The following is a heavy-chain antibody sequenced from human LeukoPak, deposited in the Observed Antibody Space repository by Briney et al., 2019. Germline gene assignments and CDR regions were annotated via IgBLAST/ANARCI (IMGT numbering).Heavy chain of an antibody. J-gene: IGHJ3*02. D-gene: IGHD1-1*01. V-gene: IGHV4-30-4*01. CDR1: GGSISSGDYY. CDR3: AREWNKRRGVAFDI. Sequence: PSETLSLTCTVSGGSISSGDYYWSWIRQPPGKGLEWIGYIYYSGSTYYNPSLKSRVTISVDTSKNQFSLKLSSVTAADTAVYYCAREWNKRRGVAFDIWGQGTMVTVSS. CDR2: IYYSGST.